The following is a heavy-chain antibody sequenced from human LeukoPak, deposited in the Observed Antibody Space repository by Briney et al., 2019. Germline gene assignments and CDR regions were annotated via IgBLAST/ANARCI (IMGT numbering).Heavy chain of an antibody. J-gene: IGHJ1*01. V-gene: IGHV3-23*01. CDR3: AKGQLKTYYYDSSGYYDPPSAEYFQH. D-gene: IGHD3-22*01. CDR2: ISGSGGST. CDR1: GFTFSSYA. Sequence: GGSLRLSCAASGFTFSSYAMSWVRQAPGKGLEWVSAISGSGGSTYYADSVKGRFTISRDNSKNTLYLQMNSLRAEDTAVYYCAKGQLKTYYYDSSGYYDPPSAEYFQHWGQGTLVTVSS.